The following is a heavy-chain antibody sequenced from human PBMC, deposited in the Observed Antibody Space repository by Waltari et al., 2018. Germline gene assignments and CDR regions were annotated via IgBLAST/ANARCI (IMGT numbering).Heavy chain of an antibody. D-gene: IGHD3-22*01. Sequence: QVQLVESGGCVVQPGRSLRLSCAASELTFRSSAMPWVRQAPGKGLEWVAVISYNERNIYYVDSVKGRFTISRDNSKKTLYLQMNSLRPEDTAMYYCVRDFCDRTKCHGMDVWGQGTTVTVSS. CDR1: ELTFRSSA. V-gene: IGHV3-30*04. CDR2: ISYNERNI. CDR3: VRDFCDRTKCHGMDV. J-gene: IGHJ6*02.